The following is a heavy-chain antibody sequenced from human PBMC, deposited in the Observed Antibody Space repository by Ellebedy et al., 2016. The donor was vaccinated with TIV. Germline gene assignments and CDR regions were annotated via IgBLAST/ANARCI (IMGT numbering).Heavy chain of an antibody. V-gene: IGHV1-2*02. J-gene: IGHJ4*02. CDR1: RYSFIDYN. D-gene: IGHD2-15*01. CDR2: INPNTGGK. CDR3: ARELPSSYYFDY. Sequence: ASVKVSXKAARYSFIDYNIHWVRQAPGQGLEYMGWINPNTGGKSSTQNFQGRLTMTRDTSTSTIYMELSSLRSEDTAVFYCARELPSSYYFDYWGQGTLVTVSS.